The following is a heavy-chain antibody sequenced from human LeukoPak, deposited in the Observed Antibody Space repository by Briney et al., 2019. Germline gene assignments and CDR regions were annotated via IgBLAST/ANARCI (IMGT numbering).Heavy chain of an antibody. Sequence: SETLSLTCAGYGGSFSGYYWSGTRQPPGKGLELIGEINHSGSTNYNPSLKTRVTISVDTSKNQFSLKLSSVTAADTAVYYCARRRVTANLEYWGQATLVTVSS. CDR1: GGSFSGYY. J-gene: IGHJ4*02. CDR2: INHSGST. CDR3: ARRRVTANLEY. V-gene: IGHV4-34*01. D-gene: IGHD2-21*02.